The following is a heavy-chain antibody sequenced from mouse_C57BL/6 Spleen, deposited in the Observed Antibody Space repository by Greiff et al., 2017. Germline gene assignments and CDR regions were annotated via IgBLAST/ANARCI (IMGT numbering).Heavy chain of an antibody. V-gene: IGHV5-4*01. CDR2: ISDGGSYT. CDR3: ARDEDYSNYGFAY. D-gene: IGHD2-5*01. Sequence: DVMLVESGGGLVKPGGSLKLSCAASGFTFSSYAMSWVRQTPEKRLEWVATISDGGSYTYYPDNVKGRFTISRDNAKNNLYLQMSHLKSEDTAMYYCARDEDYSNYGFAYWGQGTLVTVSA. CDR1: GFTFSSYA. J-gene: IGHJ3*01.